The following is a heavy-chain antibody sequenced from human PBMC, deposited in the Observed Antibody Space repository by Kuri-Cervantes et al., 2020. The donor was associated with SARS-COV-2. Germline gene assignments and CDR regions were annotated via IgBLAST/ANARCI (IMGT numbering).Heavy chain of an antibody. Sequence: SETLSLTCAVSGYSISSGYYWGWIRQPPGKGLEWIGSIYHSGSTYYNPSLKSRVTISVDTSKNQFSLKLSSVTAADTAVYYCARGTGDDYYYYYYMDVWGKGTTVTDSS. D-gene: IGHD1-1*01. J-gene: IGHJ6*03. CDR2: IYHSGST. V-gene: IGHV4-38-2*01. CDR3: ARGTGDDYYYYYYMDV. CDR1: GYSISSGYY.